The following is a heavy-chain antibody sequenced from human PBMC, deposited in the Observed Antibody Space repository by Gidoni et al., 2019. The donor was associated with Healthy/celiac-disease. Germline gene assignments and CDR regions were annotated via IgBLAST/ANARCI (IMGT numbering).Heavy chain of an antibody. CDR2: IRSKAYGGTT. Sequence: EVQLVASGGGLVKPGRSLRLSCTASGFTFGDYAMSWFRQAPGKGLEWVGFIRSKAYGGTTEYAASVKGRFTISRDDSKSIAYLQMNSLKTEDTAVYYCTRKGYCSGGSCPLGAFDIWGQGTMVTVSS. D-gene: IGHD2-15*01. CDR1: GFTFGDYA. CDR3: TRKGYCSGGSCPLGAFDI. J-gene: IGHJ3*02. V-gene: IGHV3-49*05.